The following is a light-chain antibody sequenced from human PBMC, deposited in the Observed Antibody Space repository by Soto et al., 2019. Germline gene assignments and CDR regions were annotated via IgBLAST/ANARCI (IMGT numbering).Light chain of an antibody. CDR1: QSLLHDNGNNY. Sequence: EIVMTQSPLSLPVTPGEPASISCRSSQSLLHDNGNNYLDWYLQKPGQSPQLLIYLASHRASGVPYRFSGSGSGTDFTLKISRVEAEDVGVYYCMQALQTRWTFGQGTKVEIK. J-gene: IGKJ1*01. CDR2: LAS. CDR3: MQALQTRWT. V-gene: IGKV2-28*01.